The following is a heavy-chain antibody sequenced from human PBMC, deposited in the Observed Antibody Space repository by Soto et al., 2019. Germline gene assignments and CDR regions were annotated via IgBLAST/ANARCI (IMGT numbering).Heavy chain of an antibody. V-gene: IGHV5-51*01. J-gene: IGHJ3*02. CDR3: ASVVGAHGDAFDI. D-gene: IGHD1-26*01. Sequence: GESLKISCKGSGYSFTSYWIGWVRQMPGKGLEWMGIIYPGDSDTRYSPSFQGQVTISADKSSSTAYLQWSSLKASDTAMYYCASVVGAHGDAFDIWGQGTMVTVSS. CDR2: IYPGDSDT. CDR1: GYSFTSYW.